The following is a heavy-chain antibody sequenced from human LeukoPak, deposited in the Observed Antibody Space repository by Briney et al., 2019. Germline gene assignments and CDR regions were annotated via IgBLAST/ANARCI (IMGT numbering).Heavy chain of an antibody. J-gene: IGHJ4*02. D-gene: IGHD2-21*02. V-gene: IGHV4-39*07. CDR3: AKNISVVVTAMPYYFDY. CDR2: IYYSGST. CDR1: GGSISSIISY. Sequence: PSETLSLTCTVSGGSISSIISYWGWIRQPPGKGLEWIGSIYYSGSTYYNPSLKSRVTISVDTSRNQFSLKVTSVSAADTAVYYCAKNISVVVTAMPYYFDYWGQGTLVTVSS.